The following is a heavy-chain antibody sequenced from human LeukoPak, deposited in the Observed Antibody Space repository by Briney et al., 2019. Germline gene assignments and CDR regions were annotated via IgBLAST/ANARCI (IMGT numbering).Heavy chain of an antibody. D-gene: IGHD5-18*01. CDR1: GGSISSYY. V-gene: IGHV4-59*01. Sequence: PSETLSLTCTVSGGSISSYYWSWIRQPPGKGLEWIGYIYYSGSTNYNPSLKSRVTISVDTSKNQFSLKLSSVTAADTAVYYCARSPRGQLWFPTSRSFDYWGQGTLVTVSS. CDR3: ARSPRGQLWFPTSRSFDY. CDR2: IYYSGST. J-gene: IGHJ4*02.